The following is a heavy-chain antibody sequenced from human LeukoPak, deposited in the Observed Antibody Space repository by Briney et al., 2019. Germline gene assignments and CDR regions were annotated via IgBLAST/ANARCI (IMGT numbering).Heavy chain of an antibody. Sequence: GGSLRLFCAASGFTFSSYAMSWVRQAPGKGLEWVSAISGSGGSTYYADSVKGRFTISRDNSKHTLYLQMNSLRAEDTAVYYCAKEYSGWGTLYFQHWGQGTLVTVSS. V-gene: IGHV3-23*01. J-gene: IGHJ1*01. CDR2: ISGSGGST. D-gene: IGHD6-19*01. CDR1: GFTFSSYA. CDR3: AKEYSGWGTLYFQH.